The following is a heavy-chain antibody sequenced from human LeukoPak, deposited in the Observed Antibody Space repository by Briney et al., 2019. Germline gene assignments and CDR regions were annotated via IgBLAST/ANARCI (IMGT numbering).Heavy chain of an antibody. CDR3: VRDWSARYFDY. CDR1: GFTFDDYA. V-gene: IGHV3-9*01. CDR2: ISWNSGSI. D-gene: IGHD6-6*01. Sequence: QPGRSLRLSCAASGFTFDDYAMHWVRQAPGKGLEWVSGISWNSGSIGYADSVKGRFTISRDNSRNTLYLQMNSLTAEDTAVYYCVRDWSARYFDYWGQGILVTVSS. J-gene: IGHJ4*02.